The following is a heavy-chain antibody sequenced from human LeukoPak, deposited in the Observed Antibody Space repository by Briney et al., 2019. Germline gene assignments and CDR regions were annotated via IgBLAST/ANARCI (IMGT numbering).Heavy chain of an antibody. CDR3: ARDLHTYYYDSSGPVDDAFDI. D-gene: IGHD3-22*01. Sequence: ASVKVSCKASGYTFTSYDINWVRQATGQGLEWMGWMNPNSGNTGYAQKFQGRVTMTRNTSISTAYMELSSLRSEDTAVYYCARDLHTYYYDSSGPVDDAFDIWGQGTMVTVSS. J-gene: IGHJ3*02. CDR1: GYTFTSYD. CDR2: MNPNSGNT. V-gene: IGHV1-8*01.